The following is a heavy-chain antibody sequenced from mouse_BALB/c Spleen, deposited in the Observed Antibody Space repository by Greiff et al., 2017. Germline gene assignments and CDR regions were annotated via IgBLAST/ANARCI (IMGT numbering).Heavy chain of an antibody. J-gene: IGHJ4*01. D-gene: IGHD2-1*01. CDR3: ARPLLYAMDY. Sequence: QVQLQQSGAEPVRPGSSVKISCKASGYAFSSYWMNWVKQRPGQGLEWIGQIYPGDGDTNYNGKFKGKATLTADKSSSTAYMQLSSLTSEDSAVYFCARPLLYAMDYWGQGTSVTVSS. V-gene: IGHV1-80*01. CDR1: GYAFSSYW. CDR2: IYPGDGDT.